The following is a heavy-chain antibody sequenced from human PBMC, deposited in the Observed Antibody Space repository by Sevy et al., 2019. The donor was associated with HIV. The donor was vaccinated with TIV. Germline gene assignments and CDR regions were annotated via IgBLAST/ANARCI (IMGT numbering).Heavy chain of an antibody. CDR3: ARDKYYYVSGSFDY. Sequence: ASVKVSCKASGGIFRSNAISWVRQAPGQGLEWMGGIIAVFGTTNYAQKFQGIVTVSADESRSTAYMELSSLRSEDTAVYYCARDKYYYVSGSFDYWGQGTQVTVSS. CDR2: IIAVFGTT. V-gene: IGHV1-69*13. J-gene: IGHJ4*01. CDR1: GGIFRSNA. D-gene: IGHD3-10*01.